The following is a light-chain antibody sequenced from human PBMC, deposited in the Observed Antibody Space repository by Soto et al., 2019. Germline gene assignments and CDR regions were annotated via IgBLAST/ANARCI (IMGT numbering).Light chain of an antibody. J-gene: IGKJ1*01. CDR3: QQYDSWPRT. CDR2: HSS. Sequence: EIVLTQSPGTLSLSPGERATLSCRASQSVSSIYLAWYQQRPGQAPSLLIYHSSITATGIPARFSGGGSGTEFFLTISSLQSEDFAVYHCQQYDSWPRTFGQGTKVDI. V-gene: IGKV3-15*01. CDR1: QSVSSIY.